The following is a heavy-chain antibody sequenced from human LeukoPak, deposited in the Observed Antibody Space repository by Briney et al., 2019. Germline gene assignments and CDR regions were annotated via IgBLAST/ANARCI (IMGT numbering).Heavy chain of an antibody. CDR1: GGSISSYY. V-gene: IGHV4-59*01. J-gene: IGHJ3*02. CDR3: ARELGGQWLSHDAFDI. Sequence: KPSETLSLTCTVSGGSISSYYWSWIRQPPGKGLEWIGYIYYSGSTNYNPSLKSRVTISVDTSKNQFSLKLSSVTAADTAVYYCARELGGQWLSHDAFDIWGQGTMVTVSS. D-gene: IGHD6-19*01. CDR2: IYYSGST.